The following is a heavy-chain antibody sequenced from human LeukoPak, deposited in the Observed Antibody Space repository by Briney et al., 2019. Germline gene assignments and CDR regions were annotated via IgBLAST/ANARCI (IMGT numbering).Heavy chain of an antibody. CDR1: GGSISSYY. D-gene: IGHD3-22*01. CDR2: IYTSGST. J-gene: IGHJ6*02. Sequence: SETLSLTCTVPGGSISSYYWSWIRQPAGKGLEWIGRIYTSGSTNYNPSLKSRVTMSVDTSKNQFSLKLSSVTAADTAVYYCARTIVDAYYYYYGMDVWGQGTTVTVSS. V-gene: IGHV4-4*07. CDR3: ARTIVDAYYYYYGMDV.